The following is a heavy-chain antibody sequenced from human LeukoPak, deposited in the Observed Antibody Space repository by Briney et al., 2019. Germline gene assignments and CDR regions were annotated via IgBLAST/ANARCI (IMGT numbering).Heavy chain of an antibody. CDR2: ISGSGDST. V-gene: IGHV3-23*01. Sequence: PGGSLRLSCAASRFTLSTYWMSWVRQAPGKGLEWVSAISGSGDSTYYGDSVKGRFTISRDNSKNTLYLQMNSLRAEDTAVYYCAKTRPLDSSSWSHGDYWGQGTLVTVSS. D-gene: IGHD6-13*01. CDR1: RFTLSTYW. J-gene: IGHJ4*02. CDR3: AKTRPLDSSSWSHGDY.